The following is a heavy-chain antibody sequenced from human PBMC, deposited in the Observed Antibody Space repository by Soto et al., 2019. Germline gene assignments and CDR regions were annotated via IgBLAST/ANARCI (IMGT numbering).Heavy chain of an antibody. J-gene: IGHJ4*01. CDR3: AKDEGAAVESPGD. V-gene: IGHV3-43*01. D-gene: IGHD6-13*01. CDR1: GFIFDDFT. Sequence: GGSLRLSCAASGFIFDDFTMHWVRLVPGKGLQWVSYINWDGRIAMYADSVKGRFTITRDNTNNHLYLQMNSLRSDDTALYYCAKDEGAAVESPGDWGHGTLVTVSS. CDR2: INWDGRIA.